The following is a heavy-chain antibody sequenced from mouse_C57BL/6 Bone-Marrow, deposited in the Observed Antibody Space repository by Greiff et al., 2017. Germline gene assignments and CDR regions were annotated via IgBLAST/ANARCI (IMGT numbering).Heavy chain of an antibody. CDR2: INPNSGST. D-gene: IGHD2-10*02. J-gene: IGHJ3*01. CDR1: GYTFTSYW. V-gene: IGHV1-64*01. CDR3: ARGVWLGFAY. Sequence: QVQLQQSGAELVKPGASVKLSCKASGYTFTSYWMHWVKQRPGQGLEWIGMINPNSGSTNYNEKFKGKATLTVDKSSSTAYMQLSSLTSEDSAVYYCARGVWLGFAYWGRGKLTTVTA.